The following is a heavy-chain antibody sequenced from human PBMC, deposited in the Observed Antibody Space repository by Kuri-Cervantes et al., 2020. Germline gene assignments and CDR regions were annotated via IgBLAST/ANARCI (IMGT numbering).Heavy chain of an antibody. CDR1: GFTFSNYD. CDR2: LGIAGDT. J-gene: IGHJ4*02. D-gene: IGHD6-19*01. CDR3: ARVNEYSSGWYFDY. Sequence: GGSLRLSCAASGFTFSNYDMHWVRQATGKGLEWVSALGIAGDTYYPGSVKGRFTISRENAKNSVYLQMNSLRAGDTAVYYCARVNEYSSGWYFDYWGQGTLVTVSS. V-gene: IGHV3-13*01.